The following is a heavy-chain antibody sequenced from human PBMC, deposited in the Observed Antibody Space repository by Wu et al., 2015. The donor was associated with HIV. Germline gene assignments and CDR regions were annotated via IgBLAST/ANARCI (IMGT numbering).Heavy chain of an antibody. CDR1: GYTFTSYY. V-gene: IGHV1-46*01. CDR2: INPSGGST. Sequence: QVQLVQSGAEVKKPGASVKVSCKASGYTFTSYYIHWVRQAPGQGLEWMGIINPSGGSTSYTQSFQGRLTMTRDTSMSTVYMELSSLRSEDTAVYYCARNLKDGRDNWGQGTLVTVSS. J-gene: IGHJ4*02. D-gene: IGHD5-24*01. CDR3: ARNLKDGRDN.